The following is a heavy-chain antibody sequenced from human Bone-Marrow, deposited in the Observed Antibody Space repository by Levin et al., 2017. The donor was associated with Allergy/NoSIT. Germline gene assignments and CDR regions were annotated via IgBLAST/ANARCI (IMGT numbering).Heavy chain of an antibody. CDR3: AKTTVYEILSGYYSHRFSFDS. Sequence: GESLKISCAASGFTFSSYGMTWVRQAPGNGLEWVSDISGSGENTLYADSVKGRFTISRDNSKDILYLQMNSLRAEDTAVYYCAKTTVYEILSGYYSHRFSFDSWGQGTLVTVSS. CDR2: ISGSGENT. V-gene: IGHV3-23*01. J-gene: IGHJ4*02. D-gene: IGHD3-9*01. CDR1: GFTFSSYG.